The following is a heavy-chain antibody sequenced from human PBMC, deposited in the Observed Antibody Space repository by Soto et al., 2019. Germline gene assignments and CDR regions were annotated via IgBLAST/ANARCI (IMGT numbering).Heavy chain of an antibody. D-gene: IGHD1-1*01. V-gene: IGHV1-18*01. CDR2: INTYHGNT. J-gene: IGHJ5*02. CDR3: ARDRQLERLDP. Sequence: QVQLVQSGAEVKKPGASVKVSCKASGYTFITYGISWVRQAPEQGLEWMGWINTYHGNTNYAQSFQGRVTMTRDTSTSTAYMELRSLRSDDTAVYYCARDRQLERLDPWGQGTLVTVSS. CDR1: GYTFITYG.